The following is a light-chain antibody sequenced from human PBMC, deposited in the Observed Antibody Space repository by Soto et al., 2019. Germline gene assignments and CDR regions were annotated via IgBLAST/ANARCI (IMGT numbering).Light chain of an antibody. CDR2: EVS. Sequence: QSVLTQPASVSGSLGQSITISCTGTSSDVGGYNYVSWYQQQPGKAPKLMISEVSNRPSGISNRFSGSKSGNTASLIISGLQAEDEADYYYCSFTRSTTYVFGTGTKVTVL. CDR1: SSDVGGYNY. V-gene: IGLV2-14*01. J-gene: IGLJ1*01. CDR3: CSFTRSTTYV.